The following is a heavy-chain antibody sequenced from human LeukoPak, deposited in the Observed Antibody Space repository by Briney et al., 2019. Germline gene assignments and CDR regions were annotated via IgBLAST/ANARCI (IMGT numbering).Heavy chain of an antibody. V-gene: IGHV3-7*01. CDR3: AREVHAAVTDFDY. J-gene: IGHJ4*02. CDR1: GFTFSRHW. Sequence: GESLKISCAASGFTFSRHWMSWVRQAPGKGLEWVANIKEDGSEKYVDSMKGRFTISRDNARNSLYLQMNSLRAEDTAVYYCAREVHAAVTDFDYWGQGTLVTVSS. CDR2: IKEDGSEK. D-gene: IGHD6-13*01.